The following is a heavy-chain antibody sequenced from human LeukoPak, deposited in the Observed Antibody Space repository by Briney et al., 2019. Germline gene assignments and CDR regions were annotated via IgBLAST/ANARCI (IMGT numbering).Heavy chain of an antibody. Sequence: SETLSLTCAVYGGSFSGYYRSWIRQPPGKGLEWIGEINHSGSTNYNPSLKSRVTISVDTSKNQFSLKLSSVTAADTAVYYCARGYCSSTSCYIYYWGQGTLVTVSS. CDR3: ARGYCSSTSCYIYY. D-gene: IGHD2-2*02. J-gene: IGHJ4*02. V-gene: IGHV4-34*01. CDR1: GGSFSGYY. CDR2: INHSGST.